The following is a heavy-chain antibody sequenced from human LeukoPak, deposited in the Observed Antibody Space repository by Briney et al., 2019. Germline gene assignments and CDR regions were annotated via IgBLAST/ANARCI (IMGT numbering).Heavy chain of an antibody. Sequence: GGSLRLSCAASGFTFSTYWMTWVRQAPGKGLEWVANIKQDGSEKYYVDSVEGRFTISRDNAKNSLYLQMNSLRAEDTVVYYCARDRNTDFWSGYYTNYFDYWGQGTLVTVSS. D-gene: IGHD3-3*01. J-gene: IGHJ4*02. CDR1: GFTFSTYW. CDR3: ARDRNTDFWSGYYTNYFDY. CDR2: IKQDGSEK. V-gene: IGHV3-7*01.